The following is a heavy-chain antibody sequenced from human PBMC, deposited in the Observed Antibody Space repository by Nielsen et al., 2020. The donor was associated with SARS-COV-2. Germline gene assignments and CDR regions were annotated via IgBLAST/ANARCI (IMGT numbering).Heavy chain of an antibody. CDR2: IYYSGST. Sequence: SETLSLTCTVSGGSISSGGYYWSWIRQHPGKGLEWIGYIYYSGSTYYNPSLKSRVTISVDTSKNQFSLKLSSVTAADTAVYYCAGQTSWYGIDYWGQGTLVTVSS. V-gene: IGHV4-31*03. CDR3: AGQTSWYGIDY. J-gene: IGHJ4*02. D-gene: IGHD6-13*01. CDR1: GGSISSGGYY.